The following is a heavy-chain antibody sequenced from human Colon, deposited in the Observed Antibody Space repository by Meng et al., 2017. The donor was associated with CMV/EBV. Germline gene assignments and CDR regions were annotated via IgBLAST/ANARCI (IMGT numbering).Heavy chain of an antibody. CDR2: IYYTGET. V-gene: IGHV4-31*02. CDR3: VRRRVGASSPFDL. J-gene: IGHJ4*02. CDR1: GESISRGGFY. Sequence: TGSGESISRGGFYWGWIRQVPGKDLEWIGNIYYTGETFFNPSLKTRVTIPPDTSKNQFSLRLKFVTAADTAIYYCVRRRVGASSPFDLWGQGTLVTVSS. D-gene: IGHD1-26*01.